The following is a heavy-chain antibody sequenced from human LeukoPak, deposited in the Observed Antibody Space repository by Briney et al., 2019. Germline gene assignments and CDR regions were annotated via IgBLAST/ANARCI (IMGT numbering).Heavy chain of an antibody. CDR2: ISYDGSNN. D-gene: IGHD3-16*01. CDR3: AKDGAPVGLPDAFDI. J-gene: IGHJ3*02. V-gene: IGHV3-30*18. CDR1: GFTFSSYG. Sequence: AGGSLRLSCAASGFTFSSYGMHWVRQAPGKGLEWVAVISYDGSNNYYADSVKGRFTISRDNSKNTLYLQMNSLRAEDTAVYYCAKDGAPVGLPDAFDIWGQGTMVTVSS.